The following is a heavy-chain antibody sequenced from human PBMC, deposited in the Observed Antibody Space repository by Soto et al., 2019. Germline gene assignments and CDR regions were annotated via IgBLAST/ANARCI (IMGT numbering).Heavy chain of an antibody. J-gene: IGHJ4*02. Sequence: GASVKVSCKASGGTFSSYAISWVRQAPGQGLEWMGGIIPIFGTANYAQKFQGRVTITADESTSTAYMELSSLRSEDTAVYYCARETTHEDILTGYLSHWGQGTLVTVSS. V-gene: IGHV1-69*13. CDR1: GGTFSSYA. D-gene: IGHD3-9*01. CDR2: IIPIFGTA. CDR3: ARETTHEDILTGYLSH.